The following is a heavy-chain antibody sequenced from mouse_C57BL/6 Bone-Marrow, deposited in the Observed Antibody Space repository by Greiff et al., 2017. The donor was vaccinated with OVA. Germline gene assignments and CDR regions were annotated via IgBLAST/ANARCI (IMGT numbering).Heavy chain of an antibody. CDR1: GFTFSDFY. CDR3: ARYAVLDYEAFDY. V-gene: IGHV7-1*01. Sequence: EVKLVESGGGLVQSGRSLRLSCATSGFTFSDFYMEWVRQAPGKGLEWIAASRNKANDYTTEYSASVKGRFIVSRDTTQSILYLQTNALRTEDTAIYYCARYAVLDYEAFDYWGQGTTLTVSS. J-gene: IGHJ2*01. CDR2: SRNKANDYTT. D-gene: IGHD1-1*01.